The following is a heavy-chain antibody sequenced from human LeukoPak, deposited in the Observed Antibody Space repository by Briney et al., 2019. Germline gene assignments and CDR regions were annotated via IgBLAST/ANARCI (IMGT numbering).Heavy chain of an antibody. J-gene: IGHJ4*02. Sequence: QSGGSLRLSCTSSGFTFSSDAMTWVRQAPGKGLEWVANIKQDGSEKYYVDSVKGRFTISRDNAKNSLYLQMNSLRAEDTAVYYCARDHRGSYFDYWGQGTLVTVSS. CDR2: IKQDGSEK. D-gene: IGHD1-26*01. CDR1: GFTFSSDA. V-gene: IGHV3-7*01. CDR3: ARDHRGSYFDY.